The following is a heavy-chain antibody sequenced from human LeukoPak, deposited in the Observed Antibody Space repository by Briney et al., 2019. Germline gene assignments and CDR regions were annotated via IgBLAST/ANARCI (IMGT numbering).Heavy chain of an antibody. J-gene: IGHJ6*02. Sequence: SETLSLTCTVSGGSISSYYWSWIRQPPGKGLEWIGYIYYSGSTNYNPSLKSRVTISVDTSKNQFSLKLSSVTAADTAVYYCARLHSSGYSYYYYGMDVWGQGTTVTVSS. D-gene: IGHD3-22*01. CDR3: ARLHSSGYSYYYYGMDV. CDR2: IYYSGST. V-gene: IGHV4-59*08. CDR1: GGSISSYY.